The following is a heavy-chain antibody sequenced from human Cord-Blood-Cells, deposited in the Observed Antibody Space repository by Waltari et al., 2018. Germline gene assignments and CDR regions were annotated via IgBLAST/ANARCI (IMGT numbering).Heavy chain of an antibody. V-gene: IGHV4-34*01. J-gene: IGHJ4*02. D-gene: IGHD2-2*02. Sequence: QVQLQQWGAGLLKPSETLSLTCAVYGGSFSGSYWRGIRQPPGKGLEWIGEINHSGSTNYNPSLKSRGTISVDTSKNQFSLKLSSVTAADTAVYYCARVGYCSSTSCYTGYWGQGTLVTVSS. CDR2: INHSGST. CDR3: ARVGYCSSTSCYTGY. CDR1: GGSFSGSY.